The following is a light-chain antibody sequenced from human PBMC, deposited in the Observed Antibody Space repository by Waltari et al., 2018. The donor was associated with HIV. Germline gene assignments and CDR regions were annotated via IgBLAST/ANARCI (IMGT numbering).Light chain of an antibody. J-gene: IGLJ3*02. CDR3: NSYARSNNWV. CDR1: SSDVGGSKS. V-gene: IGLV2-8*01. CDR2: EVN. Sequence: QSALTQPPSASGSPGQSVTISCTGTSSDVGGSKSVSWYQQHPGKAPKLMIYEVNKRPPGVPDRFSGSKSANTASLTVSGLQADDEADYYCNSYARSNNWVCGGGTKLTVL.